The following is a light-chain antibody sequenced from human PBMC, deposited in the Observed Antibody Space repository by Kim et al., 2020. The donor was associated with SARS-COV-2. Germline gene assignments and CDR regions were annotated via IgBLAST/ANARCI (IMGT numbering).Light chain of an antibody. CDR1: NSDVGGYTY. V-gene: IGLV2-14*01. Sequence: QSALTQPASVSGSPGQSITISCTGTNSDVGGYTYVSWYQQHPGKAPKVMIYDVNKRPSGVSHRFSGSKSGNAASLTISGLQAEDEAEYYCSSYTSRSTYVFGTGTRSPS. J-gene: IGLJ1*01. CDR2: DVN. CDR3: SSYTSRSTYV.